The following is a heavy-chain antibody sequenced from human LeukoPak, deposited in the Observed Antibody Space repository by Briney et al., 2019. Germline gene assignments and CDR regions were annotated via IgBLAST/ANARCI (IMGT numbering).Heavy chain of an antibody. CDR3: AREQWELLTVFDY. CDR2: INPNSGGT. J-gene: IGHJ4*02. D-gene: IGHD1-26*01. Sequence: ASVKVSCKASGYTFTSYYMHWVRQAPGQGLEWMGWINPNSGGTNYAQKFQGRVTMTRDTSISTAYMELSRLRSDDTAVYYYAREQWELLTVFDYWGQGTLVTVSS. V-gene: IGHV1-2*02. CDR1: GYTFTSYY.